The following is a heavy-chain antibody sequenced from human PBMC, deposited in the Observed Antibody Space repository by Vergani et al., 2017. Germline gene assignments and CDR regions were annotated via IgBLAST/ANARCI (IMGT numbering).Heavy chain of an antibody. CDR3: ARGRSLTMVRGPMDV. D-gene: IGHD3-10*01. CDR2: IYYSGRT. J-gene: IGHJ6*03. Sequence: QVQLQESGPGLVKPSETLSLTCTVSGGSVSSGSYYWSWIRQPPGKGLEWIGYIYYSGRTNYNPSLKSRVTISVDTSKNQFSLKLRSVTAADTAVYYCARGRSLTMVRGPMDVWGKGTTVTVSS. CDR1: GGSVSSGSYY. V-gene: IGHV4-61*01.